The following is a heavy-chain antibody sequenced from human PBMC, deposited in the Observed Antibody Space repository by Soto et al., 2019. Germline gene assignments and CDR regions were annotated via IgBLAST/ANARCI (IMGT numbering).Heavy chain of an antibody. J-gene: IGHJ3*02. CDR3: ARDLYSSSWYVRAFDM. Sequence: SVKVSCKASGGTFSSYAISWVRQAPGQGLEWMGGIIPIFGTANYAQKFQGRVTITADESTSTAYMELSSLRSEDTAVYYCARDLYSSSWYVRAFDMWGQGTMVTVSS. D-gene: IGHD6-13*01. V-gene: IGHV1-69*13. CDR1: GGTFSSYA. CDR2: IIPIFGTA.